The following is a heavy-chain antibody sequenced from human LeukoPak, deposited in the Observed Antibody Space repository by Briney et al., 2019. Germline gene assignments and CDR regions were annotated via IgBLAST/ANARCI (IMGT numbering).Heavy chain of an antibody. Sequence: GGSLRLSCAASGFTFSSYGMHWVRQAPSKGLEWVAFIRYDGSNKYYADSVKGRFTISRDNSKNTLYLQMNSLRAEDTAVYYCARRYYYDSSGYYNYWGQGTLVTVSS. D-gene: IGHD3-22*01. CDR2: IRYDGSNK. CDR3: ARRYYYDSSGYYNY. V-gene: IGHV3-30*02. CDR1: GFTFSSYG. J-gene: IGHJ4*02.